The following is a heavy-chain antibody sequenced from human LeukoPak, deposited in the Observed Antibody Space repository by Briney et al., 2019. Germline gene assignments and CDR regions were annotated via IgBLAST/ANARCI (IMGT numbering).Heavy chain of an antibody. V-gene: IGHV3-23*01. CDR3: ATTRRSGYVIFDY. CDR2: ISGSGGST. Sequence: GGTLRLSCAASGFNFRSYGMTWVRQAPGKGLEWVSTISGSGGSTYYADFLKGRFTISRDNSKNTMYLQMNSLRAEDTAIYYCATTRRSGYVIFDYWGQGTLVTVSS. D-gene: IGHD5-12*01. CDR1: GFNFRSYG. J-gene: IGHJ4*02.